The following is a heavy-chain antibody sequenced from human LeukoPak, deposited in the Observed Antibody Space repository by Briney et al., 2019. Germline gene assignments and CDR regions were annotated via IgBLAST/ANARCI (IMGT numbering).Heavy chain of an antibody. CDR1: GGSFSGYY. J-gene: IGHJ6*02. Sequence: SETLSLTCAVYGGSFSGYYWSWIRQPPGKGLEWIGEINHSGSTNYNPSLKSRVTISVDTSKNQFSLKLSSVTAADTAVYYCARVPYYCSGGSCYAGAYYYYDMDVWGQGTTVTVSS. V-gene: IGHV4-34*01. D-gene: IGHD2-15*01. CDR3: ARVPYYCSGGSCYAGAYYYYDMDV. CDR2: INHSGST.